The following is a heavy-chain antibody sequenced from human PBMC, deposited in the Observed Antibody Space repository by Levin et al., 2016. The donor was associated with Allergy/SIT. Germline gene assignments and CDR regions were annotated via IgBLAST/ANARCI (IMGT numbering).Heavy chain of an antibody. CDR2: FSQSGSAKF. Sequence: SETLSLTCTVSGDSINSRTWWTWVRQAPGKGLEWIGEFSQSGSAKFNYSPSLNSRVTISGDTSNNQFSLTLTSLTAADTAVYFCARGGYGSGRSIFFDSWGQGILVTVSS. V-gene: IGHV4-4*02. J-gene: IGHJ4*02. CDR1: GDSINSRTW. CDR3: ARGGYGSGRSIFFDS. D-gene: IGHD3-10*01.